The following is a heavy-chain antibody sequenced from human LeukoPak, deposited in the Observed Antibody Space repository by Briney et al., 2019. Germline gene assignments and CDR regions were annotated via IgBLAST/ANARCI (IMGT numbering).Heavy chain of an antibody. CDR2: ISSSSSTI. J-gene: IGHJ6*03. V-gene: IGHV3-48*01. CDR1: GFTFSSYS. D-gene: IGHD3-10*01. CDR3: AKDLYPTMVRGAPYYYYYMDV. Sequence: GGSLRLSCAASGFTFSSYSMSWVRQAPGKGLEWVSYISSSSSTIYYADSVKGRFTISRDNAKNSLYLQMNSLRAEDTAVYYCAKDLYPTMVRGAPYYYYYMDVWGKGTTVTISS.